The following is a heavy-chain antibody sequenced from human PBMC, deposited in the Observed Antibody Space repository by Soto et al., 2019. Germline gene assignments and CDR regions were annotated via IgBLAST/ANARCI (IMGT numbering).Heavy chain of an antibody. J-gene: IGHJ6*02. CDR2: IIPIFGTA. CDR3: ARDNRYCSGGSCYRYYYYYYGMDV. CDR1: GGTFSSYA. D-gene: IGHD2-15*01. Sequence: QVQLVQSGAEVKKPGSSVKVSCKASGGTFSSYAISWVRQAPGQGLEWMGGIIPIFGTANYAQKFQGRVTLNADEPKGQGDMELSSLRSEDTAVYYCARDNRYCSGGSCYRYYYYYYGMDVWGQGTTVTVSS. V-gene: IGHV1-69*12.